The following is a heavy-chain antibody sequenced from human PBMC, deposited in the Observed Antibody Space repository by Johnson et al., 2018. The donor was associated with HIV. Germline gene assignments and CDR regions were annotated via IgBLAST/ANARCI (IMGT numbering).Heavy chain of an antibody. CDR2: IGSTGDT. V-gene: IGHV3-13*04. J-gene: IGHJ3*02. CDR1: GFTFSSYD. Sequence: EVQLVESGGGLVQPGGSLRLSCPASGFTFSSYDMHWVRQATGKGLEWVSGIGSTGDTYYPGSVKGRFTISRQNAKNSLYLQMNSLRAGDTAVYYCARGFEVAAGWGAFDIWGQGTMVTVSS. D-gene: IGHD6-13*01. CDR3: ARGFEVAAGWGAFDI.